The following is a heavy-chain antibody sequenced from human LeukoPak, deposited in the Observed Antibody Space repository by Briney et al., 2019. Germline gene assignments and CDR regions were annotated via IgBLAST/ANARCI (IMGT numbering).Heavy chain of an antibody. Sequence: SETLSLTCTVSGYSISSGYYWGWIRQPPGKGLEWIGSIYHSGSTYYDPSLKSRVTISVATSKNRFSLKLSSVTAADTAVYYCARSPVRCSSTTCFGFYFDYWGQGTLVTVSS. CDR1: GYSISSGYY. CDR2: IYHSGST. D-gene: IGHD2-2*01. V-gene: IGHV4-38-2*02. J-gene: IGHJ4*02. CDR3: ARSPVRCSSTTCFGFYFDY.